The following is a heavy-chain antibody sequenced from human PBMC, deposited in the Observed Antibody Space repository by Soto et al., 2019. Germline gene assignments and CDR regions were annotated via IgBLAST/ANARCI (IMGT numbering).Heavy chain of an antibody. CDR3: ARAYSGSYVPRYYYYGMDV. CDR1: GASVSSGSYY. Sequence: SETLSLTCTVSGASVSSGSYYWSWIRQPPGKGLEWIGYIYYSGSTNYNPSLKSRVTISVDTSKNQFSLKLSSVTAADTAVYYCARAYSGSYVPRYYYYGMDVWGQGTTVTVSS. D-gene: IGHD1-26*01. V-gene: IGHV4-61*01. CDR2: IYYSGST. J-gene: IGHJ6*02.